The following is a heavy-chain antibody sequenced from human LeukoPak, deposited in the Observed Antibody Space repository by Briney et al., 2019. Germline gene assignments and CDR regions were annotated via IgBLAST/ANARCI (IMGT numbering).Heavy chain of an antibody. CDR3: AKDGGSYTGYFDY. V-gene: IGHV3-23*01. CDR1: GFTFSSYD. J-gene: IGHJ4*02. Sequence: SGGSLRLSCAASGFTFSSYDMNWVRQAPGKGLEWVSAISRSGGITYYADSVKGRFTISRDNSKNTLYLQMNSLRADDTAVYYCAKDGGSYTGYFDYRGQGTLVTVSS. CDR2: ISRSGGIT. D-gene: IGHD1-26*01.